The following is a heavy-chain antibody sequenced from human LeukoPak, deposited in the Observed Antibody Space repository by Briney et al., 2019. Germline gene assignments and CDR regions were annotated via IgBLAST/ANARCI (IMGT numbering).Heavy chain of an antibody. J-gene: IGHJ6*03. Sequence: PGGSLRLSCAASGFTFSNAWMSWVRQAPGKGLEWVGRIKSKTDGGTTDYAAPVKGRFTISRDDSKNTLYLQMNSLKTEDTAVYYCTTDLYGGWPHYYYYYYMDVWGKGTTVTISS. CDR2: IKSKTDGGTT. CDR3: TTDLYGGWPHYYYYYYMDV. CDR1: GFTFSNAW. D-gene: IGHD4-23*01. V-gene: IGHV3-15*01.